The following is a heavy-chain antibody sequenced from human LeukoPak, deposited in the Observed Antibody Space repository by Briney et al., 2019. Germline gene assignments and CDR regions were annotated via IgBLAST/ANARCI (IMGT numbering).Heavy chain of an antibody. J-gene: IGHJ4*02. CDR3: ARDPTQYGDYVLFYFDY. V-gene: IGHV3-30-3*01. Sequence: PGGSLRLSCAASGFTFSSYAMQWVRQAPGKGLEWVAVISYDGSNKYYADSVKGRFTISRDNSKNTLYLQMNSLRAEDTAVYYCARDPTQYGDYVLFYFDYWGQGTLVTVSS. CDR2: ISYDGSNK. CDR1: GFTFSSYA. D-gene: IGHD4-17*01.